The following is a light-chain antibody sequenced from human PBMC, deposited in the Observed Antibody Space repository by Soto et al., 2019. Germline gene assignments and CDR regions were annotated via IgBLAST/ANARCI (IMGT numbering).Light chain of an antibody. V-gene: IGLV1-40*01. J-gene: IGLJ3*02. CDR3: QSYDSSLSGGV. Sequence: QSVLTQPPSVSGAAGQRVTISCTGRSSNIGAGYDVHWYQQLPGTAPKLLIYGNSNRPSGVPDRFSGSKSGTSASLAITGLQAEDEDYYYCQSYDSSLSGGVFGGGTKLTVL. CDR2: GNS. CDR1: SSNIGAGYD.